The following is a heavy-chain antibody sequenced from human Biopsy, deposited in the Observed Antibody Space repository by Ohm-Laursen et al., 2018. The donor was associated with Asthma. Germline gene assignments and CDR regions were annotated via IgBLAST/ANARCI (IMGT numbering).Heavy chain of an antibody. V-gene: IGHV3-23*01. Sequence: SLRLSCSATGFTLSSYAIHWVRQAPGKGLEWVSVISSGGGTIDYADSVKGRFTISRNISTNTVYLQMNSLRAEDTAVYYCAKDVVWFRELGGMDVWGHGTTVTVS. CDR3: AKDVVWFRELGGMDV. J-gene: IGHJ6*02. CDR2: ISSGGGTI. D-gene: IGHD3-10*01. CDR1: GFTLSSYA.